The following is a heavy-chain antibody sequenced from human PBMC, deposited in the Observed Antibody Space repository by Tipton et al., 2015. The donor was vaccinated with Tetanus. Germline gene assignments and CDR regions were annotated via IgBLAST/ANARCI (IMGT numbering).Heavy chain of an antibody. Sequence: QLVQSGGEVKKPGESLKISCKGSGYIFNNYWIGWVRQKPGRGLEWMGIIYPGDSDTRYSPSFQGQVTISVDKSINTAYLQWSSLKASDTSMFYCARAHCTDGVCNFDFWGQGALVTVAS. CDR3: ARAHCTDGVCNFDF. J-gene: IGHJ4*02. V-gene: IGHV5-51*01. CDR1: GYIFNNYW. CDR2: IYPGDSDT. D-gene: IGHD2-8*01.